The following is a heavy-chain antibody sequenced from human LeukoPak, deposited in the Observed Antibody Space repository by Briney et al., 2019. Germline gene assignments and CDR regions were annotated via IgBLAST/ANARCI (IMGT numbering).Heavy chain of an antibody. CDR1: GYTFSSYG. J-gene: IGHJ3*02. CDR2: ISAYNGNI. CDR3: ARDLDPDITLLRGVPDAFDI. V-gene: IGHV1-18*01. Sequence: ASVKVSCKAFGYTFSSYGINWVRQAPGQGLEWMGWISAYNGNINYAQTFQGRVTMTTDTSTSTAYMELRSLRSDDTAVYYCARDLDPDITLLRGVPDAFDIWGQGTMVTISS. D-gene: IGHD3-10*01.